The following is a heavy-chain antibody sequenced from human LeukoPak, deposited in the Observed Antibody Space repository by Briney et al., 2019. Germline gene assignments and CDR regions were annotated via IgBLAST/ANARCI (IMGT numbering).Heavy chain of an antibody. V-gene: IGHV4-4*02. CDR1: GGSICSSNW. CDR3: AVGGVDLRGGAEVFAI. CDR2: IHHSGRP. Sequence: AETLSLTCALSGGSICSSNWWSWVRRPPGKGLEWVGEIHHSGRPNYTPPLKSRFTISVDKSTHQFSLKLSSVTAPAPAVSYCAVGGVDLRGGAEVFAIWGEGTMLTVSS. J-gene: IGHJ3*02. D-gene: IGHD3-10*01.